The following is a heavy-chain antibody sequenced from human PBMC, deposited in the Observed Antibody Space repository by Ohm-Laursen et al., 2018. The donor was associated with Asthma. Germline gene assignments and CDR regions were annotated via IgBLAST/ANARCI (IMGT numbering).Heavy chain of an antibody. J-gene: IGHJ3*02. Sequence: TLSLTCSVSGDSISSGDNYWSWIRQPPGKGLEWIGYIYYSGRTYFNPSLRSRVIISVDTAKNQFSLELTSVTAADTAVYFCARGRGDYGGNSDAFDIWGQGTMITVSS. CDR3: ARGRGDYGGNSDAFDI. CDR2: IYYSGRT. V-gene: IGHV4-30-4*01. CDR1: GDSISSGDNY. D-gene: IGHD4-23*01.